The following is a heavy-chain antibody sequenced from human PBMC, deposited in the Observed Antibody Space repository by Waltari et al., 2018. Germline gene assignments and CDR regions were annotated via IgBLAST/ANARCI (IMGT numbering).Heavy chain of an antibody. D-gene: IGHD3-22*01. Sequence: EVQLVESGGGLVQPGGSLRLSCSVSGFSFDRSAMGWVRQAPGKGLEWVGFIRSKAYGGTAEHATSVKGRFTISREDSDGIAYLQMNSLKAEDTAVYYCARGHYDSSGYPTYFDSWGQGVLVTVSS. V-gene: IGHV3-49*04. CDR2: IRSKAYGGTA. CDR1: GFSFDRSA. J-gene: IGHJ4*02. CDR3: ARGHYDSSGYPTYFDS.